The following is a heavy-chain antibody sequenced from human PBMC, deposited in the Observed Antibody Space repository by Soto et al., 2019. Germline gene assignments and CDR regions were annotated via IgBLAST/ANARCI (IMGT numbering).Heavy chain of an antibody. Sequence: ASVKVSCKASGYTFTAYQMHWVRQAPGQGLEWMGWINPNSGGTNYDRKFQGGVTMAADTSINTAYMEVTRLRFDDTAVYFCARDGNYAYVSYFFDYWGQGALVTVSS. V-gene: IGHV1-2*02. J-gene: IGHJ4*02. CDR2: INPNSGGT. CDR3: ARDGNYAYVSYFFDY. CDR1: GYTFTAYQ. D-gene: IGHD3-22*01.